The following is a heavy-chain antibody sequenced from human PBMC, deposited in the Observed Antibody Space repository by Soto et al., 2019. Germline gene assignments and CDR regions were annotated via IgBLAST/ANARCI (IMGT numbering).Heavy chain of an antibody. Sequence: LRVDCTASGCTFSSYGMHWVRPAPGKGLEWVAVIWYDGSNKYYADSVKGRFTISRDNSKNTLYLQMNSLRAEDTAVYYCARDPTYYYDSSASARGPRKKYYYYYGMDVWRQGTTVTVSS. CDR1: GCTFSSYG. V-gene: IGHV3-33*01. D-gene: IGHD3-22*01. J-gene: IGHJ6*02. CDR2: IWYDGSNK. CDR3: ARDPTYYYDSSASARGPRKKYYYYYGMDV.